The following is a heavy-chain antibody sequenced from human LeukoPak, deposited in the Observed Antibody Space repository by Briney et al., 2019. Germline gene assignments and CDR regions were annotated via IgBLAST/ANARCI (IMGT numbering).Heavy chain of an antibody. J-gene: IGHJ3*02. CDR2: IKQDGSEK. D-gene: IGHD3-16*01. V-gene: IGHV3-7*01. Sequence: GGSLRLSCAASRFTFSSYWMSWVRQAPGKGLEWVANIKQDGSEKYYVDSVKGRFTISRDNAKNSLYLQMSSLRAEDTAVYYCARDWAEAFDIWGQGTMVIVSS. CDR1: RFTFSSYW. CDR3: ARDWAEAFDI.